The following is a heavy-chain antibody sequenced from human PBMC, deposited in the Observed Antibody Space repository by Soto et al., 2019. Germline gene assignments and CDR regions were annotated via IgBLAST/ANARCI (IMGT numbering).Heavy chain of an antibody. CDR3: ARLSSPSSSFLLLTYYYYGMDF. CDR1: VYSFTSYC. Sequence: GESRKISCKGSVYSFTSYCIGWLRQMAVKGLEWMGIIYPCDSDTSYSPSLQGQVTISPDKSISTACLQLSSLKDSDTAMYYCARLSSPSSSFLLLTYYYYGMDFWGQGTTVTLSS. CDR2: IYPCDSDT. J-gene: IGHJ6*01. V-gene: IGHV5-51*01. D-gene: IGHD6-13*01.